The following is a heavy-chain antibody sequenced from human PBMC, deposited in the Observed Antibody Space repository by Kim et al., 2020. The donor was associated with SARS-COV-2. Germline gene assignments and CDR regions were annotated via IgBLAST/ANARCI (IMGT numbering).Heavy chain of an antibody. J-gene: IGHJ6*02. V-gene: IGHV3-48*02. D-gene: IGHD6-13*01. CDR2: ISSRSSTI. Sequence: GGSLRLSCAASGFTFSSYSMNWVRQAPGKGREWVSYISSRSSTIYYADSVKGRFTISRDNAKNSLYLQMNSLRDEDTAVYYCATIAAAGTAFYYYGMDVWGQGTTVTVSS. CDR1: GFTFSSYS. CDR3: ATIAAAGTAFYYYGMDV.